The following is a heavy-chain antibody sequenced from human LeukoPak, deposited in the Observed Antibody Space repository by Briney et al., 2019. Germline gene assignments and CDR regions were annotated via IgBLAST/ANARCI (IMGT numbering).Heavy chain of an antibody. CDR2: ISGSGGST. D-gene: IGHD2-2*01. J-gene: IGHJ6*03. CDR3: AKDRGDCSSTSCPRSPYYDYYMDV. CDR1: VFTFSRYA. Sequence: GGSLRLSRAASVFTFSRYAMSWVRHARGKGLEGVSDISGSGGSTYYADSAKGRYTLSRDNSKNTLYLQMNSLRAEDTAVYYCAKDRGDCSSTSCPRSPYYDYYMDVWGKGTTVSVPS. V-gene: IGHV3-23*01.